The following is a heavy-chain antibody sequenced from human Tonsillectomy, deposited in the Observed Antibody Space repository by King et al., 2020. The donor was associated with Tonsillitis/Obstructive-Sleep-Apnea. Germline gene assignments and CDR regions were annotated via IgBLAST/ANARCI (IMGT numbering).Heavy chain of an antibody. CDR2: IYYSGST. CDR1: GGSISSSSYY. V-gene: IGHV4-39*01. Sequence: QLQESGPGLVKPSETLSLTCTVSGGSISSSSYYWGWIRQPPGKGLEWIGSIYYSGSTYYNPSLKSRVTISVDTSKNQFSLKLSSVTAANTAVYYCASHASYDFWSGYDWALLVNYYGMDVWGQGTTVTVSS. J-gene: IGHJ6*02. D-gene: IGHD3-3*01. CDR3: ASHASYDFWSGYDWALLVNYYGMDV.